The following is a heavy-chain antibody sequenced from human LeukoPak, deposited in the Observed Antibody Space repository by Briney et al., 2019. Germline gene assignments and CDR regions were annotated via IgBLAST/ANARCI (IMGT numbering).Heavy chain of an antibody. D-gene: IGHD1-26*01. CDR1: GFTVSSNY. CDR2: IYSGGST. Sequence: PGGSLRLSCAASGFTVSSNYMSWVRQAPGKGLEWVSVIYSGGSTYYADSVKGRFTISRDNSKNTLYLQMNSLRAEDTAVYYCARDHRVGATGIDAFDIWGQGTMVTVSS. CDR3: ARDHRVGATGIDAFDI. V-gene: IGHV3-53*01. J-gene: IGHJ3*02.